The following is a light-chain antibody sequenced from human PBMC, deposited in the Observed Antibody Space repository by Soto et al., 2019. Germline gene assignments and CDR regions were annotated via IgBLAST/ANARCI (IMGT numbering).Light chain of an antibody. CDR3: SSYTSSSTLCV. CDR2: EVS. J-gene: IGLJ1*01. V-gene: IGLV2-14*01. Sequence: QSALTQPPSASGSPGQSVAISCTGTSSDVGGYNYVSWYQQHPGKAPKLMIYEVSNRPSGVSNRFSGSKSGNTASLTISGLQAEDEADYYCSSYTSSSTLCVFGTGTKVTVL. CDR1: SSDVGGYNY.